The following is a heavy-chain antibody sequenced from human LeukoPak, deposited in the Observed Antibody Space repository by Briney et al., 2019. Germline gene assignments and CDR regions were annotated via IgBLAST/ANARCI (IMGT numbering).Heavy chain of an antibody. V-gene: IGHV4-59*01. Sequence: SETLSLKCTVSGGSISSYYWSWIRQPPGKGLEWIGYIYYSGSTNYNPSLKSRVTISVDTSKNQFSLKLSSVTAADTAVYYCARHDRIRGLDYWGQGTPVTVSS. J-gene: IGHJ4*01. D-gene: IGHD3-10*01. CDR2: IYYSGST. CDR3: ARHDRIRGLDY. CDR1: GGSISSYY.